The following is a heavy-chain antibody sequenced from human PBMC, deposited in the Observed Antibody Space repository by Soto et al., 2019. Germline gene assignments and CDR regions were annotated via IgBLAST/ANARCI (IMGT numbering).Heavy chain of an antibody. Sequence: GGSLRLSCVASEVTFASYDMDWVRQAPGKGLECVSLMTSGGGGAKHAVSVKGRFTTSRTNSKHTLYLQTTRLRAEEPAIYQCEKERRVWNSRGFFEFWGRGNMVPV. V-gene: IGHV3-23*01. D-gene: IGHD1-1*01. CDR2: MTSGGGGA. J-gene: IGHJ3*01. CDR1: EVTFASYD. CDR3: EKERRVWNSRGFFEF.